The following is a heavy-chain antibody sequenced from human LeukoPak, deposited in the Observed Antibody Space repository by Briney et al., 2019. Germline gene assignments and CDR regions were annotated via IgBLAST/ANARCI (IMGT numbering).Heavy chain of an antibody. Sequence: SETLSLTCTVSGGSISSSSYYWGWIRQPPGKGQEWIGSIYYSGSTYYNPSLKSRVTISVDTSKTQFSLKLSSVTAADTAVYYCARSGRLYSSGWSRYYYYYYMDVWGKGTTVTVSS. CDR1: GGSISSSSYY. CDR3: ARSGRLYSSGWSRYYYYYYMDV. J-gene: IGHJ6*03. D-gene: IGHD6-19*01. CDR2: IYYSGST. V-gene: IGHV4-39*07.